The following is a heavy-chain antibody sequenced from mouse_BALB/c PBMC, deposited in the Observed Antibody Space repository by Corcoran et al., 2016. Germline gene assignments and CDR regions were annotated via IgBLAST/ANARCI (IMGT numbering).Heavy chain of an antibody. CDR2: INTYTGEP. V-gene: IGHV9-3-1*01. D-gene: IGHD1-3*01. CDR3: ARAHRHYYAMDY. Sequence: QIQLVQSGPELKKPGETVKISCKASGYTFTNYGRNWVKQATGKGLKWMSWINTYTGEPTYADDFKGRFAFSLETSAINAYLQINNHKNEDTATYFCARAHRHYYAMDYWGQGTSVTVSS. CDR1: GYTFTNYG. J-gene: IGHJ4*01.